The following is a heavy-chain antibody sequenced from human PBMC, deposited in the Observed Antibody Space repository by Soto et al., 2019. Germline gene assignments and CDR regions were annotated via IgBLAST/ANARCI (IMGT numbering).Heavy chain of an antibody. D-gene: IGHD3-22*01. J-gene: IGHJ3*02. Sequence: GASVKVPCKASGYTFTGYYMHWVRQAPGQGLEWMGWINPNSGGTNDAQKFQGRVTMTRDTSISTAYMELSRLRTDDTAVYYCARETYYYDSTGRYDAFDIWGQGTMVTVSS. CDR1: GYTFTGYY. CDR3: ARETYYYDSTGRYDAFDI. CDR2: INPNSGGT. V-gene: IGHV1-2*02.